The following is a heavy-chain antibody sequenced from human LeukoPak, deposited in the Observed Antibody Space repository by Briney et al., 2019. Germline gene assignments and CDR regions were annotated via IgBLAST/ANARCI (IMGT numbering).Heavy chain of an antibody. J-gene: IGHJ4*02. CDR2: IYYSGST. CDR3: ARGSDMAAAGNFVC. Sequence: PSETLSLTCTVSLGSITSYYWSCSRQPPGKGLWWIGYIYYSGSTNYNPSLMSRVTISVYTSKKHSPRKLSSVTAAATAVYYGARGSDMAAAGNFVCRRQRTIATVRS. D-gene: IGHD5-24*01. CDR1: LGSITSYY. V-gene: IGHV4-59*01.